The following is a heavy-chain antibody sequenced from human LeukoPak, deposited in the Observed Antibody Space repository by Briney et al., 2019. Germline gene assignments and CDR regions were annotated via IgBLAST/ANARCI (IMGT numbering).Heavy chain of an antibody. CDR2: IYGNSGGT. V-gene: IGHV1-2*02. CDR3: ARALGLNDWQWLGYY. Sequence: GASVKVSCKASGYTFTAYYIHWVRKAPEQGLEWTGWIYGNSGGTKYAQKFQGRVTMTRDTSISTAHMELSRLRSDDTAIYYCARALGLNDWQWLGYYWGQGTLVTVSS. J-gene: IGHJ4*02. D-gene: IGHD6-19*01. CDR1: GYTFTAYY.